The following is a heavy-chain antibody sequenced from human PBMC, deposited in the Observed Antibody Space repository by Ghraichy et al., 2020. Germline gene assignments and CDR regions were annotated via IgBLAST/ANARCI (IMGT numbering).Heavy chain of an antibody. CDR3: ARSYSGGYYDSSGYSLGY. CDR2: INPNSGGT. V-gene: IGHV1-2*02. D-gene: IGHD3-22*01. CDR1: GYTFTGYY. Sequence: ASVKVSCKASGYTFTGYYMHWVRQAPGQGLEWMGWINPNSGGTNYAQKFQGRVTMTRDTSISTAYMELSRLRSDDTAVYYCARSYSGGYYDSSGYSLGYWGQGTLVTVSS. J-gene: IGHJ4*02.